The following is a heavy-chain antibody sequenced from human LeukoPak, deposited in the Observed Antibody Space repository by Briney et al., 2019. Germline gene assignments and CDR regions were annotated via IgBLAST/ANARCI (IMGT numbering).Heavy chain of an antibody. CDR3: AREAEYCSSTSCPFDY. D-gene: IGHD2-2*01. Sequence: GRSLRLSCAASGFTSSSYAMHWVRQAPDKGLEWVAVISYDGSNKYYADSVKGRFTISRDNSKNTLYLQMNSLRAEDTAVYYCAREAEYCSSTSCPFDYWGQGTLVTVSS. CDR1: GFTSSSYA. CDR2: ISYDGSNK. J-gene: IGHJ4*02. V-gene: IGHV3-30*04.